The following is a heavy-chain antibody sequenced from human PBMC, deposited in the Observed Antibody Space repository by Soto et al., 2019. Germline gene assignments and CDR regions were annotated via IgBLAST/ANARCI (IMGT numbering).Heavy chain of an antibody. Sequence: PSETLSLTCTVSGGSISSGDYYWSWVRQHPGKGLEWIGYRSYSGSTYYNPSLKSRVTIVVDTSRNQFSLRLSSVTAADTAVHYCAREGGLAYCGGDCLYNWFDPWGQGTLVTVSS. J-gene: IGHJ5*02. CDR2: RSYSGST. V-gene: IGHV4-31*03. CDR3: AREGGLAYCGGDCLYNWFDP. CDR1: GGSISSGDYY. D-gene: IGHD2-21*02.